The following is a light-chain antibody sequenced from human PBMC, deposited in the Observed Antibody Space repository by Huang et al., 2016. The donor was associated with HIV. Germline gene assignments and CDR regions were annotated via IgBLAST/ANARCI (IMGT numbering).Light chain of an antibody. CDR1: QSVSSN. V-gene: IGKV3-15*01. Sequence: EIVMTQSPATLSVPPGERATLSCRASQSVSSNLAWYQQKPGQAPRRLIYGASNRATGIPARFSGSGSGTDFTLTISSLQSEDFAVYYCQQYNNWPPYTFGQGTKLEIK. CDR2: GAS. CDR3: QQYNNWPPYT. J-gene: IGKJ2*01.